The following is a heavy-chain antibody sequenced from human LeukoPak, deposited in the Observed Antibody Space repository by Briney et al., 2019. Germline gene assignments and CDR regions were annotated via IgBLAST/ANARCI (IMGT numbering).Heavy chain of an antibody. V-gene: IGHV1-2*02. D-gene: IGHD4-17*01. CDR2: INPNSGGT. Sequence: ASVKVSCKASGYTFTGYYMHWVRQAPGQGLEWMGWINPNSGGTNYAQKFQGRVTMTRDTSISTAYMEPSRLRSDDTAVYYCARDVGSAGDYDNAFDIWGQGTMVTVSS. CDR3: ARDVGSAGDYDNAFDI. CDR1: GYTFTGYY. J-gene: IGHJ3*02.